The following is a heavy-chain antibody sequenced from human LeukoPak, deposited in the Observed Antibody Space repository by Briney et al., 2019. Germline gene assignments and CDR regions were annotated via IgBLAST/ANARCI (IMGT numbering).Heavy chain of an antibody. CDR2: IYYSGST. CDR1: VGSISSSSYY. J-gene: IGHJ4*02. D-gene: IGHD1-26*01. CDR3: ARSYYAGYSVYYFDY. Sequence: SETLSLTCTVIVGSISSSSYYWGWIRQPPGKGLEWIGSIYYSGSTYYNPSLKSRVTISVDTSKNQFSLKLSSVTAADTAVYYCARSYYAGYSVYYFDYWGQGTLVTVSS. V-gene: IGHV4-39*01.